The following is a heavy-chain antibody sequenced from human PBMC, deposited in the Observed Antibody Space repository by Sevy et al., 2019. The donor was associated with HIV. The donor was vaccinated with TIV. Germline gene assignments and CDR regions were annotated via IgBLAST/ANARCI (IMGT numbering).Heavy chain of an antibody. D-gene: IGHD2-8*01. V-gene: IGHV3-48*03. CDR1: GFTFSSYE. CDR3: TRNGGAFDNGFDP. CDR2: ISSSGSTI. J-gene: IGHJ5*02. Sequence: GGSLRLSCAASGFTFSSYEMNWVRQAPGKGLEWVSYISSSGSTIYYADSVKGRFTISRDNAKNSLNLQMNSLRAEDTTVYYCTRNGGAFDNGFDPWGQGTLVTVSS.